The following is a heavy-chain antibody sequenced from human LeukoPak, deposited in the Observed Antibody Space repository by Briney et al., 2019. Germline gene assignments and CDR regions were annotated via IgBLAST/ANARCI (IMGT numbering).Heavy chain of an antibody. CDR1: GYSMSSGYY. Sequence: SETLSLTCAVSGYSMSSGYYWGWIRQSPGNGLEWIGRIDRSGTTHYNPSLKSRVSISVDTSTNQFSLKLTSVTAADTAVYYCASFRGYSGYDFFYFDYWGQGTLVTVSS. D-gene: IGHD5-12*01. V-gene: IGHV4-38-2*01. CDR3: ASFRGYSGYDFFYFDY. J-gene: IGHJ4*02. CDR2: IDRSGTT.